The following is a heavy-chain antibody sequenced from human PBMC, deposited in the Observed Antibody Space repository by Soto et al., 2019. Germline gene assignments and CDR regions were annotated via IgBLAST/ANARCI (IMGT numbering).Heavy chain of an antibody. Sequence: EVQLLESGGGLVQPGGSLRLSCAASGFTFSSYAMSWVRQAPGKGLEWVSAISGSGGSTYYADSVKGRFTISRANSKNTLYLQMPSLRAEDTAIYYCAKVGPCGTTMITHYYYMDVWGKGTTVTVSS. CDR3: AKVGPCGTTMITHYYYMDV. V-gene: IGHV3-23*01. CDR2: ISGSGGST. CDR1: GFTFSSYA. J-gene: IGHJ6*03. D-gene: IGHD3-22*01.